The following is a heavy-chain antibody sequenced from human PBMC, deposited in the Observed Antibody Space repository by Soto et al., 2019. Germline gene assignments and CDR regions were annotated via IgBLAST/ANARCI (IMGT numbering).Heavy chain of an antibody. Sequence: SETLSLTCTVSGGSISSGGYYWSWIRQHPGKGLEWIGYIYYSGSTYYSPSLKSRVTISVDTSKNQFSLKLSSVTAADTAVYYCARMPYDSSGYPEFHIDYWGQGTLVTVS. CDR2: IYYSGST. D-gene: IGHD3-22*01. CDR1: GGSISSGGYY. J-gene: IGHJ4*02. V-gene: IGHV4-31*03. CDR3: ARMPYDSSGYPEFHIDY.